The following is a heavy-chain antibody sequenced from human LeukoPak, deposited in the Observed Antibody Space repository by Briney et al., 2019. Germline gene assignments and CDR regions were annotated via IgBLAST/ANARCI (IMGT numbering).Heavy chain of an antibody. CDR2: IYTSGST. CDR3: ARGPAVAGYYYYYYMDV. J-gene: IGHJ6*03. CDR1: GGSISSYY. D-gene: IGHD6-19*01. Sequence: PSETLSLTCTVSGGSISSYYWSWIRQPAGKGLEWIGRIYTSGSTNYNPSLKSRVTISVDTSKNQLSLKLSSVTAADTAVYYCARGPAVAGYYYYYYMDVWGKGTTVTVSS. V-gene: IGHV4-4*07.